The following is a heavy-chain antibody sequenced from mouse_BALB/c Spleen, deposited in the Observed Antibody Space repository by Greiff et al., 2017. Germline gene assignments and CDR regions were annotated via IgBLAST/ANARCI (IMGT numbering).Heavy chain of an antibody. CDR1: GFTFSSFG. CDR3: ARVGYGNYDVYAMDY. Sequence: EVMLVESGGGLVQPGGSRKLSCAASGFTFSSFGMHWVRQAPEKGLEWVAYISSGSSTIYYADTVKGRFTISRDNPKNTLFLQMTSLRSEDTAMYYCARVGYGNYDVYAMDYWGQGTSVTVSS. V-gene: IGHV5-17*02. D-gene: IGHD2-10*02. CDR2: ISSGSSTI. J-gene: IGHJ4*01.